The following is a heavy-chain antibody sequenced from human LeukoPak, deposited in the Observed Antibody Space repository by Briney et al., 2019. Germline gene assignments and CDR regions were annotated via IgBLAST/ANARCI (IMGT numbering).Heavy chain of an antibody. J-gene: IGHJ4*02. CDR2: ISGSGGST. Sequence: GGSLRLSCAASGFTFSNYAMSWVRQAPGKGLEWVSAISGSGGSTYYADSVKGRFTISRDNSKNTLYLQMNSLRAEDTAVYYCAKDASIFGVVTLFDYWGQGTLVTVSS. D-gene: IGHD3-3*01. V-gene: IGHV3-23*01. CDR3: AKDASIFGVVTLFDY. CDR1: GFTFSNYA.